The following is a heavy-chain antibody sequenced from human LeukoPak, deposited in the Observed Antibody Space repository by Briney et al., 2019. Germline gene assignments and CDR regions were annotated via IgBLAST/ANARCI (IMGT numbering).Heavy chain of an antibody. Sequence: PGGSLRLSCAVSGFTFSSSGMHWVRQAPGRGLEWVAFIRTDENHKDYADSVKGRFTISRDNSKNSLYLQMNSLRAEDTAVYYCARDGAGYCSGGSCYGGAVDYWGQGTLVTVSS. V-gene: IGHV3-30*02. CDR3: ARDGAGYCSGGSCYGGAVDY. CDR1: GFTFSSSG. J-gene: IGHJ4*02. D-gene: IGHD2-15*01. CDR2: IRTDENHK.